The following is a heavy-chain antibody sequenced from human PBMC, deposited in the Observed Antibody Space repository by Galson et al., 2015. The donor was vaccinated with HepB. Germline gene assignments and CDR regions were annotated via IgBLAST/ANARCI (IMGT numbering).Heavy chain of an antibody. D-gene: IGHD2-8*01. V-gene: IGHV3-23*01. J-gene: IGHJ4*02. CDR2: ISGSGGST. CDR1: GFTFSSYA. Sequence: SLRLSCAASGFTFSSYATSWVRQAPGKGLEWVSAISGSGGSTYYADSVKGRFTISRDNSKNTLYLQMNSLRAEDTAVYYCAKDRLGYWTTSGYWGQGTLVTVSS. CDR3: AKDRLGYWTTSGY.